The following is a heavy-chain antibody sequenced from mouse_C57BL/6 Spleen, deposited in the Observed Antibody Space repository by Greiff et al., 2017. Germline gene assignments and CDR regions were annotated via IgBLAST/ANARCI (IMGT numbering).Heavy chain of an antibody. CDR1: GFNIKNTY. CDR2: IDPANGNT. Sequence: VQLKQSVAELVRPGASVKFSCTASGFNIKNTYMHWVQQTPEQGLEWIGRIDPANGNTKYAPKFQGKVTITADTSSNTAYLQISSLTSEDTAIXYCVSTHYSAMDYWGQGTSGTVSS. J-gene: IGHJ4*01. V-gene: IGHV14-3*01. CDR3: VSTHYSAMDY.